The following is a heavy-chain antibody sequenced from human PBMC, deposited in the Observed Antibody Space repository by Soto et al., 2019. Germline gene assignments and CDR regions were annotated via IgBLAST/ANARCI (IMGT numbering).Heavy chain of an antibody. Sequence: GGSLRLSCAGSGFVFSSSCMTWFRQAPGKGLEWMANIKPYRNKLYYGDSVKGRFTISRDNARNSLYLQMSSLRAEDTAVYYCARQSLLMSIPIYGYLYSAMDVWGQGTSVTVPS. CDR3: ARQSLLMSIPIYGYLYSAMDV. J-gene: IGHJ6*02. CDR1: GFVFSSSC. D-gene: IGHD3-3*01. V-gene: IGHV3-7*03. CDR2: IKPYRNKL.